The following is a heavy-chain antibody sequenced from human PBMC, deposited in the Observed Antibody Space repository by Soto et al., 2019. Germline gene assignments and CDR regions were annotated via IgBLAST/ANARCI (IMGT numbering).Heavy chain of an antibody. CDR2: IYYSGST. J-gene: IGHJ6*02. V-gene: IGHV4-30-4*01. CDR1: GGSISSGDYY. D-gene: IGHD3-16*02. Sequence: FLTCTVSGGSISSGDYYCSWIRQPPGKGLEWIGYIYYSGSTYYNPSLKSRVTISVDTSKNQFSLKLSSVTAADTAVYYCARDSIMITFGGVIPSYYYYGMDVWGQGTTVTVSS. CDR3: ARDSIMITFGGVIPSYYYYGMDV.